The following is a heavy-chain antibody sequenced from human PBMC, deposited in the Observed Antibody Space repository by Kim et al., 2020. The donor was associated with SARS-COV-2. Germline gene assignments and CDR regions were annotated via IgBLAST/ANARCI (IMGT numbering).Heavy chain of an antibody. D-gene: IGHD3-10*01. CDR2: IYHSGST. CDR1: GGSISSGGYS. CDR3: ARAEHLRGVITVFDY. J-gene: IGHJ4*01. Sequence: SETLSLTCAVSGGSISSGGYSWSWIRQPPGKGLEWIGYIYHSGSTYYNPSLKSRVTISVDRSKNQFSLKLRSVTAADTAVYYCARAEHLRGVITVFDYWG. V-gene: IGHV4-30-2*01.